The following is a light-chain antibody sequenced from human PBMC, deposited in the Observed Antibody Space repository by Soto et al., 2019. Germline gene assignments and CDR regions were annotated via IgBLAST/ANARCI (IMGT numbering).Light chain of an antibody. Sequence: DIPMTQSPSTLSASVGDRVTITCRASQSISSWLAWYQQKPGKAPKLLIYDASSLESGVPSRFSGSGSGTEFTLTISSLQPDDFASYYCQQYNSYSPMYTFGQGTKLXIK. V-gene: IGKV1-5*01. CDR3: QQYNSYSPMYT. CDR2: DAS. CDR1: QSISSW. J-gene: IGKJ2*01.